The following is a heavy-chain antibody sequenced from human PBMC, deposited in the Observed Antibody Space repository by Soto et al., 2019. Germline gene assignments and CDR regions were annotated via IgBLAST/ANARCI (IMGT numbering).Heavy chain of an antibody. Sequence: VKVSCKASGYTFTGYAMHWVRQAPGQRPEWMGWINAGNGNTKYSQKFQGRVTITRDTSASTAYMELSSLRSEDTAVYYCAREIGVVWLTGAYFDYWGQGTLVTVSS. V-gene: IGHV1-3*01. D-gene: IGHD7-27*01. CDR3: AREIGVVWLTGAYFDY. J-gene: IGHJ4*02. CDR1: GYTFTGYA. CDR2: INAGNGNT.